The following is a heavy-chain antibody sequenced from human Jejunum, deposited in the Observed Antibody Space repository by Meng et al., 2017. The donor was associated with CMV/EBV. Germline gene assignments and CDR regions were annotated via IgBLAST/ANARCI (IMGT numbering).Heavy chain of an antibody. V-gene: IGHV4-61*02. CDR1: DGSFSSSHYY. J-gene: IGHJ4*02. Sequence: SAPGPLKPSPPLSLTCAVADGSFSSSHYYWSWIRQPAGKGLEWIGRLYTSGSTTYHPSLKSRVTFSVDTSKNQFSLKLNSVTAADTAVYYCARDARGIAAAGVYWGQGTLVTVSS. CDR3: ARDARGIAAAGVY. D-gene: IGHD6-13*01. CDR2: LYTSGST.